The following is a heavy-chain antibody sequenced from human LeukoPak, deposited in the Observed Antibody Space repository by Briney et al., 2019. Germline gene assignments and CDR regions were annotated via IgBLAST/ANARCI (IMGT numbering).Heavy chain of an antibody. V-gene: IGHV3-23*01. J-gene: IGHJ4*02. CDR2: IFPSGGEI. CDR1: GFTFSNYI. D-gene: IGHD2-8*02. Sequence: GGSLRLSCAASGFTFSNYIMHWVRQPPGKGLEWVSSIFPSGGEIHYADSVRGRFTISRDNSKCTLSLQMNSLRAEDTAIYYCATYRQVLLPFESWGQGTLVTVSS. CDR3: ATYRQVLLPFES.